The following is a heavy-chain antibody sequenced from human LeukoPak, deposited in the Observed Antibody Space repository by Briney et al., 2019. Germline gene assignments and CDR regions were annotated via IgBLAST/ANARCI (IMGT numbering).Heavy chain of an antibody. CDR3: AREYSAGISTFFDS. J-gene: IGHJ4*02. D-gene: IGHD6-13*01. CDR1: GFAFSNYW. Sequence: GGSLRLSCAASGFAFSNYWMHWVRQAPGKGLVWVSRINSDGSSTSHADSVRGRFTTSRDNAKNTLYLQMNSLRAEDTAVYYCAREYSAGISTFFDSWGQGTPVTVSS. V-gene: IGHV3-74*01. CDR2: INSDGSST.